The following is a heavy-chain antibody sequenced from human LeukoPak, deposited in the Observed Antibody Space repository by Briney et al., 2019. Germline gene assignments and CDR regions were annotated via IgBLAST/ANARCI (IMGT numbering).Heavy chain of an antibody. J-gene: IGHJ5*02. CDR1: GGSFSGYY. Sequence: PSETLSLTCAVYGGSFSGYYWSWIRQPPGKGLEWIGEINHSGSTNYNPSLKSRVTISVDTSKNQFSLKLSSVTAADTAVYYCARAPAAGDDWFDPWGQGTLVTVS. V-gene: IGHV4-34*01. CDR3: ARAPAAGDDWFDP. D-gene: IGHD6-13*01. CDR2: INHSGST.